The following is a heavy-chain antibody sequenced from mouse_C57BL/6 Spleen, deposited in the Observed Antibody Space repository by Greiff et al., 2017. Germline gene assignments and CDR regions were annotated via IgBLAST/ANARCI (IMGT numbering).Heavy chain of an antibody. D-gene: IGHD3-3*01. Sequence: EVQLQESGPGLVKPSQSLSLTCSVTGYSITSGYYWNWIRQFPGNKLEWMGYISYDGSNNYNPSLKNRISITRDTSKNQFFLKLNSVTTEDTATYYCARGGTSRYFDVWGTGTTVTVSS. V-gene: IGHV3-6*01. CDR2: ISYDGSN. J-gene: IGHJ1*03. CDR3: ARGGTSRYFDV. CDR1: GYSITSGYY.